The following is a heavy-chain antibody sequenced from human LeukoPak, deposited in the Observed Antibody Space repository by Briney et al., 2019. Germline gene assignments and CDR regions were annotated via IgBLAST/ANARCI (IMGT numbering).Heavy chain of an antibody. CDR2: ISSSSSTI. J-gene: IGHJ3*02. CDR3: ARDMAIAVAFDAFDI. CDR1: GFTFSSYS. Sequence: GGSLRLSCAASGFTFSSYSMNWVRQAPGKGLEWVSYISSSSSTIYYADSVKGRFTISRDNAKNSLYLQMNSLRAEDTAVYYCARDMAIAVAFDAFDIWGQGTMVTVSS. D-gene: IGHD6-19*01. V-gene: IGHV3-48*04.